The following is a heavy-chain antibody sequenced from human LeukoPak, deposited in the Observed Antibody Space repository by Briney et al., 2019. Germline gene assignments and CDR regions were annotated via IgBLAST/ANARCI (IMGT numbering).Heavy chain of an antibody. CDR2: FDPEDGET. CDR3: ARDRLGGGSYHDY. V-gene: IGHV1-24*01. Sequence: ASVKVSCKVSGYTLTELSMHWVRQAPGKGLEWMGGFDPEDGETIYAQKFQGRVTITADESTSTAYMELSSLRSEDTAVYYCARDRLGGGSYHDYWGQGTLVTVSS. CDR1: GYTLTELS. J-gene: IGHJ4*02. D-gene: IGHD1-26*01.